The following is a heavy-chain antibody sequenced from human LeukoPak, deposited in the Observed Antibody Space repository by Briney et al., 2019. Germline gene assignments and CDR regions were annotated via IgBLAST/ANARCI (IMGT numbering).Heavy chain of an antibody. J-gene: IGHJ6*02. CDR1: GFPFSSYA. Sequence: GGSLRLSCSASGFPFSSYAMHWVRQAPGKGLEYVSAISDSGGSTYYADSVKGRFTISRDNSKNTLYLQMSGLRAEDTAVYFCARGYSFGPYGMDVWGQGTTVTVSS. D-gene: IGHD2-15*01. CDR3: ARGYSFGPYGMDV. CDR2: ISDSGGST. V-gene: IGHV3-64D*09.